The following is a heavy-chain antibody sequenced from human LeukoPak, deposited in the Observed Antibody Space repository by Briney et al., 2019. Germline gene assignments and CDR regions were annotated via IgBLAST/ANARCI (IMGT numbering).Heavy chain of an antibody. V-gene: IGHV3-7*01. CDR3: ARDNSGFDY. CDR1: GFTFNNYW. CDR2: IRHDGSAR. J-gene: IGHJ4*02. Sequence: GGSLRLSCVASGFTFNNYWMTWVRQAPGKGLEWVANIRHDGSARYYGDSVKGRFTISRDDAKNSLFLQMNSLRADDTALYYCARDNSGFDYWGQGTLVTASS. D-gene: IGHD6-19*01.